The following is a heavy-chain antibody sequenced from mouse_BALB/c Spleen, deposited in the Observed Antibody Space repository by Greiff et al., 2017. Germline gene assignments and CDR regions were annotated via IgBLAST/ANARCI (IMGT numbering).Heavy chain of an antibody. V-gene: IGHV1S81*02. CDR1: GYTFTSYY. CDR3: TRGGGNYVLFAY. D-gene: IGHD2-1*01. Sequence: QVQLQQPGAELVKPGASVKLSCKASGYTFTSYYMYWVKQRPGQGLEWIGGINPSNGGTNFNEKFKSKATLTVDKSSRTAYMQLSSLTSEDSAVYYCTRGGGNYVLFAYWGQGTLVTVSA. J-gene: IGHJ3*01. CDR2: INPSNGGT.